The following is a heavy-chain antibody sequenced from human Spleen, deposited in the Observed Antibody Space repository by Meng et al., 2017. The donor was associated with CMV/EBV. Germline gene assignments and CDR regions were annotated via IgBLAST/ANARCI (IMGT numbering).Heavy chain of an antibody. Sequence: SGDSISGGDNSWSWIRQPPGKGLAWIGYIYYSGTTSYNPSLKSRLSISVDTSKNQFSLKLNSVTAADTAVYYCARADTASVRVYFDYWGQETLVTVSS. CDR1: GDSISGGDNS. D-gene: IGHD3-10*01. J-gene: IGHJ4*02. V-gene: IGHV4-30-4*08. CDR3: ARADTASVRVYFDY. CDR2: IYYSGTT.